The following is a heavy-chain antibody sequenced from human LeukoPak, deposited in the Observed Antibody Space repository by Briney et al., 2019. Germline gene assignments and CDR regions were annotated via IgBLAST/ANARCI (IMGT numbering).Heavy chain of an antibody. Sequence: GASVKVSCKASGYTFTGYYMHWVRQAPGQGLEWMGWINPNSGGTNYAQKFQGWVTMTRDTSITTAYIEVNRLISDDTAVYYCARASPYSSSSGFAYWGQGTLVTVSS. D-gene: IGHD6-6*01. J-gene: IGHJ4*02. V-gene: IGHV1-2*04. CDR1: GYTFTGYY. CDR2: INPNSGGT. CDR3: ARASPYSSSSGFAY.